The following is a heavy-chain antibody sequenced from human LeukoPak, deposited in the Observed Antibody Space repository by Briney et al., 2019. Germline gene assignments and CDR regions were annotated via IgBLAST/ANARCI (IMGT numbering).Heavy chain of an antibody. V-gene: IGHV4-61*02. CDR1: GSSISSGSYY. D-gene: IGHD5-12*01. CDR2: IYTSGST. CDR3: ARNRGYDLGDAFDI. J-gene: IGHJ3*02. Sequence: SQTLSLTCTVSGSSISSGSYYWSWIRQPAGKGLEWIGRIYTSGSTNYNPSLKSRVTISVDTSKNQFSLKLSSVTAADTAVYYCARNRGYDLGDAFDIWGQGTMVTVSS.